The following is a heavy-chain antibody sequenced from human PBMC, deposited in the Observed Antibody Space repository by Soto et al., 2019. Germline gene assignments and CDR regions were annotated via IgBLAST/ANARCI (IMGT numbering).Heavy chain of an antibody. CDR2: INPNSGDT. Sequence: GASVKVSCKASGYTFTGYYVHWVRQAPGQGLEWMGWINPNSGDTYLAQRFQGRVTMNRDTSIGTAYMELRGLTSDDTAEYYCAKGGAIVAAGTRVYLYNAMDVWGXGTTVNVSS. CDR3: AKGGAIVAAGTRVYLYNAMDV. V-gene: IGHV1-2*02. J-gene: IGHJ6*02. CDR1: GYTFTGYY. D-gene: IGHD1-26*01.